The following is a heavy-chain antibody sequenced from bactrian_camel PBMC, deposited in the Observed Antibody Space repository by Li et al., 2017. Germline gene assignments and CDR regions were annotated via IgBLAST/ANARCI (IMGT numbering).Heavy chain of an antibody. CDR1: GFTFSTYA. CDR2: INSGSGPT. V-gene: IGHV3S40*01. J-gene: IGHJ5*01. CDR3: GTRSGYCRGRCRLRAY. Sequence: QLVESGGALVQPGGSLRLSCAASGFTFSTYAMNWVRQAPGKGLEWVSSINSGSGPTYYADSVKGRFTISQDKAKDTVYRQMNRLKPEDTAMYSCGTRSGYCRGRCRLRAYWGQGKLV. D-gene: IGHD3*01.